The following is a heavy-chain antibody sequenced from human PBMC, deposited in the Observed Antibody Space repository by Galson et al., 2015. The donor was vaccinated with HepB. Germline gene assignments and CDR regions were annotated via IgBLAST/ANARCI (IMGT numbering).Heavy chain of an antibody. CDR2: ISGSGGST. CDR1: GFTFSSYA. D-gene: IGHD2-15*01. V-gene: IGHV3-23*01. Sequence: SLRLSCAASGFTFSSYAMSWVRQAPGKGLEWVSVISGSGGSTYYADSVKGRFTISRDNSKNTLYLQMNSLRAEDTAIYYCTKDQIACSGSCYCRGFDSWGQGTLVTVSS. CDR3: TKDQIACSGSCYCRGFDS. J-gene: IGHJ4*02.